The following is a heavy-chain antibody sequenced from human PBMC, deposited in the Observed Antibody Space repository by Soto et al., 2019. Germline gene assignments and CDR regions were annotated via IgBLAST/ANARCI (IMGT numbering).Heavy chain of an antibody. V-gene: IGHV4-39*01. J-gene: IGHJ4*02. D-gene: IGHD2-21*01. CDR3: ARLGWGDGDSDY. Sequence: HLQLQESGPGLVKPSETLSLTCSVSGGSIDKSNYFWGWIRQPPGKGLEWIGSILYSGTTSYNSSLKSRVTISVDTYRNQFSLTLTSVTAADTAVYYCARLGWGDGDSDYWGQGTLVTVSS. CDR2: ILYSGTT. CDR1: GGSIDKSNYF.